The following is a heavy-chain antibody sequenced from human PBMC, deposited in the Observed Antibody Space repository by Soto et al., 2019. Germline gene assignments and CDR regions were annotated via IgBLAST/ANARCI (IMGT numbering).Heavy chain of an antibody. D-gene: IGHD3-10*01. CDR3: ARDFGREAMYGMDV. J-gene: IGHJ6*02. Sequence: QVQLVQSGAEVKKPGASVKVSCKASGYTFTSYYMHWVRQAPGQGLEWMGIINPSGGSTSYAQKFQGRCTMSKDKSTSTVYMELSSLRSEDTAVYYCARDFGREAMYGMDVWGQVTTVTVSS. V-gene: IGHV1-46*03. CDR1: GYTFTSYY. CDR2: INPSGGST.